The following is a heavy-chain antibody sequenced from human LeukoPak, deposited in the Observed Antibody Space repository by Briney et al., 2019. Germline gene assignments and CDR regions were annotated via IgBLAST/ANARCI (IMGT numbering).Heavy chain of an antibody. J-gene: IGHJ4*02. CDR2: ISGSGGST. V-gene: IGHV3-23*01. CDR1: GFTFSSYG. CDR3: AKDPIFSGSYGVFDS. Sequence: PGGSLRLSCAASGFTFSSYGMSWVRQAPGKGLEWVSGISGSGGSTYYADSVKGRFTISRDNSKNTLYLQMNSLRAGDTAVYYCAKDPIFSGSYGVFDSWGQGTLVTVSS. D-gene: IGHD1-26*01.